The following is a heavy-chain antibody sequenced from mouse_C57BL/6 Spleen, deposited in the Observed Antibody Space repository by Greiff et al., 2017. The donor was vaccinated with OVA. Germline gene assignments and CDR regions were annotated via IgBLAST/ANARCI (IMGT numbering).Heavy chain of an antibody. D-gene: IGHD1-1*01. Sequence: VQLQQSGPELVKPGASVKISCKASGYAFSSSWMNWVKQRPGKGLEWIGRIYPGDGDTNYNGKFKGKATLTADKSSSTAYMQLSSLTSEDSAVDFCASHYYGSSYDYWGQGTTLTVSS. J-gene: IGHJ2*01. CDR1: GYAFSSSW. CDR3: ASHYYGSSYDY. CDR2: IYPGDGDT. V-gene: IGHV1-82*01.